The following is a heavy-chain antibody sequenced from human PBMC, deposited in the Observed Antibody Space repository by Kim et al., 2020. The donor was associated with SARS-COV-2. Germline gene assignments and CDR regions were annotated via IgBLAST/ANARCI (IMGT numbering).Heavy chain of an antibody. Sequence: ADSVKGRFTIYRDNSKNSLYLQMNSLRTEDTALYYCAKEIFPYGDSPFDFWGQVTLVTVSS. D-gene: IGHD4-17*01. CDR3: AKEIFPYGDSPFDF. V-gene: IGHV3-43*01. J-gene: IGHJ4*02.